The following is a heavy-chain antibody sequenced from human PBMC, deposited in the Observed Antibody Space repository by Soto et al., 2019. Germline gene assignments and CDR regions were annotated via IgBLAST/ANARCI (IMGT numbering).Heavy chain of an antibody. V-gene: IGHV3-30-3*01. CDR2: ISYDGSNK. CDR1: GFTFSSYA. D-gene: IGHD6-6*01. J-gene: IGHJ4*02. CDR3: ARVKVEYSSSSAYFDY. Sequence: QVQLVESGGGVVQPGRSLRLSCAASGFTFSSYAMHWVRQAPGKGLEWVAVISYDGSNKYYADSVKGRFTISRDNSKNTLYLQMNRLRAEDTAVYYCARVKVEYSSSSAYFDYWGQGTLVTVSS.